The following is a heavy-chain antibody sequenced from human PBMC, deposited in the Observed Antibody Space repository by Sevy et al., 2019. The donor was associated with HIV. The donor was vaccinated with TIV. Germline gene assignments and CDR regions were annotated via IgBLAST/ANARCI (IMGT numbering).Heavy chain of an antibody. CDR2: IYSGGST. D-gene: IGHD6-19*01. J-gene: IGHJ3*02. CDR3: ARLAVAGGLDAFDI. CDR1: AFTVSSSY. V-gene: IGHV3-53*01. Sequence: GGSLRLSCAASAFTVSSSYMPWVRQAPGKGLEWVSVIYSGGSTYYADSVKGRFTISRDNSKNTLYLQMNSLRAEDTAVYYCARLAVAGGLDAFDIWGQGTMVTVSS.